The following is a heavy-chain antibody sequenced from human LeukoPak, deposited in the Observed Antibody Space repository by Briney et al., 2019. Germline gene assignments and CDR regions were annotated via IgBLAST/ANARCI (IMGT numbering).Heavy chain of an antibody. CDR2: IYDRGRT. J-gene: IGHJ4*02. CDR3: ARRSVAYSYDSSGYSPVYYFHY. V-gene: IGHV4-39*07. D-gene: IGHD3-22*01. CDR1: GASISSSTYY. Sequence: SETLSLTCTVSGASISSSTYYWGWLRQPPGKGLEWIGNIYDRGRTYYNPALKRCATITVNTPKNLFCLNLNPRTAADTAYHYCARRSVAYSYDSSGYSPVYYFHYWGQGSVVTVSS.